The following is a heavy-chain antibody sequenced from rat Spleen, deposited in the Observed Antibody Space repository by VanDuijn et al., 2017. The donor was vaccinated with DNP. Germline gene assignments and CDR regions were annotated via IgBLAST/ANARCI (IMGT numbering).Heavy chain of an antibody. D-gene: IGHD1-11*01. Sequence: EVQLVESGGGPVQPGRSLKLSCVASGFIFSNYWMTWIRQAPTKGLEWVASISNTGDNTFYSDSVKGRFTISRDNAENTVYLQMNSLRSEDTATYYCVKDLRGGSAFAYWGPGIMVTVSS. CDR1: GFIFSNYW. J-gene: IGHJ2*01. CDR2: ISNTGDNT. V-gene: IGHV5-31*01. CDR3: VKDLRGGSAFAY.